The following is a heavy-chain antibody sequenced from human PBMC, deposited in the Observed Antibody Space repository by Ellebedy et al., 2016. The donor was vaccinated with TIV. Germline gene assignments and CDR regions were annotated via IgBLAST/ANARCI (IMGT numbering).Heavy chain of an antibody. CDR2: INPSGGNT. J-gene: IGHJ6*02. V-gene: IGHV1-46*01. CDR3: ARGESGSVGDYYHYYGLDV. CDR1: GYIFADYY. D-gene: IGHD1-26*01. Sequence: AASVEVSCKASGYIFADYYVYWVRQAPGQGLEWMGIINPSGGNTGYAQHLQGRVTVTRDTSTSTVYMELSSLGSEDTAVYYCARGESGSVGDYYHYYGLDVWGQGTTVTVSS.